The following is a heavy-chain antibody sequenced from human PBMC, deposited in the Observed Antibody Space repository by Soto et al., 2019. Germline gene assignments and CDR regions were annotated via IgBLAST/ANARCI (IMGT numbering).Heavy chain of an antibody. CDR3: ARLLRGYSGTGDY. J-gene: IGHJ4*02. CDR1: GGTFSSYA. V-gene: IGHV1-69*12. Sequence: QVQLVQSGAEVKKPGSSVKVSCKASGGTFSSYAISWVRQAPGQGLELMGGIIPIFGTAKYAQKFQGRVTITATESTSTAYMALSRLRSEDTAVYYCARLLRGYSGTGDYWGQGTLVTVSS. D-gene: IGHD5-12*01. CDR2: IIPIFGTA.